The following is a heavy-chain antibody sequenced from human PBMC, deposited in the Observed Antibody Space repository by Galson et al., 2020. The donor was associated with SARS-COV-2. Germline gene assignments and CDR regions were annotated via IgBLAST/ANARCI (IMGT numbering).Heavy chain of an antibody. Sequence: GESLKISCAASGFTFSSYAMHWVRQAPGKGLEWVAVISYDGNNKYYADSVKGRFTISRDNSKNTLYLQMNSLRAEDTAVYYCARDRGYGDYVEGDDPWGQGTLVTVSS. CDR1: GFTFSSYA. CDR3: ARDRGYGDYVEGDDP. V-gene: IGHV3-30-3*01. J-gene: IGHJ5*02. D-gene: IGHD4-17*01. CDR2: ISYDGNNK.